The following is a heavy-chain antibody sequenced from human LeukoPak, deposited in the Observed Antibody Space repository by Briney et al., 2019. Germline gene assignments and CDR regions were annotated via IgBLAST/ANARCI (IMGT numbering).Heavy chain of an antibody. V-gene: IGHV4-61*01. CDR2: IYYSGST. D-gene: IGHD5-12*01. Sequence: SETLSLTCTVSGGSISSSSYYWSWIRQPPGKGLEWIGYIYYSGSTNYNPSLKSRVTISVDTSKNQFSLKLSSVTAADTAVYYCARGGGYSGYVNYYYGMDVWGQGTTVTVSS. CDR3: ARGGGYSGYVNYYYGMDV. CDR1: GGSISSSSYY. J-gene: IGHJ6*02.